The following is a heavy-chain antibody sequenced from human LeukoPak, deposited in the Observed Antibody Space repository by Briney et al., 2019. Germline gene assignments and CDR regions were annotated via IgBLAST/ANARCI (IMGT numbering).Heavy chain of an antibody. CDR2: ISGSGGST. J-gene: IGHJ5*02. D-gene: IGHD3-10*01. Sequence: PGGSLGLSCAASGFTFSSYAMSWVRQAPGKGLEWVSAISGSGGSTYYADSVKGRFTISRDNSKNTLYLQMNSLRAEDTAVYYCAKGVKLLLFGNWFDPWGQGTLVTVSS. V-gene: IGHV3-23*01. CDR1: GFTFSSYA. CDR3: AKGVKLLLFGNWFDP.